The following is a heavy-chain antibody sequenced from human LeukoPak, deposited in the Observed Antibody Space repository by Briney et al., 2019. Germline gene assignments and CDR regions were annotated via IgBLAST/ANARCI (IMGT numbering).Heavy chain of an antibody. Sequence: GGSLRLSCAASGFTFSSYGMHWVRQAPGKGLEWVAFIRYDGSNKYYADSVKGRFTISRDNSKNTLYLQMNSLRAEDTAVYYCAKLVGATKGRNFDYWGQGTLVTVSS. D-gene: IGHD1-26*01. J-gene: IGHJ4*02. CDR2: IRYDGSNK. CDR3: AKLVGATKGRNFDY. V-gene: IGHV3-30*02. CDR1: GFTFSSYG.